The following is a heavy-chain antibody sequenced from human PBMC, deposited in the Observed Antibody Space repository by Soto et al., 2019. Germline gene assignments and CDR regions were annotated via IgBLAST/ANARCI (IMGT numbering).Heavy chain of an antibody. D-gene: IGHD3-10*01. Sequence: GXSVKVSCKASGYTFTSYGISLLRHSPGQGLEWMGWISAYNGNTNYTQKLQGRVTMTTDTSTSTAYMELRSLRSDDTAVYYCARDGILWFGEFTPPNWFDPWGQGALVTVSS. V-gene: IGHV1-18*01. CDR1: GYTFTSYG. CDR2: ISAYNGNT. J-gene: IGHJ5*02. CDR3: ARDGILWFGEFTPPNWFDP.